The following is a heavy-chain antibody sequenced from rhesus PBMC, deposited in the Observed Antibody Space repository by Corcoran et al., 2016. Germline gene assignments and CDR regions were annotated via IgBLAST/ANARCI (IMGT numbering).Heavy chain of an antibody. Sequence: EVQLGQSGAEGKKRGASVKISCKAAGYSFTDYYLHWVRQAPGKGREWMGRGGPEYVEVVHVQKFQDRVTLTADTSTDIAYMELSSLRSEDTAVYYCALGILVGRDYWGQGFLVTVSS. D-gene: IGHD6-13*01. V-gene: IGHV1-111*02. CDR2: GGPEYVEV. CDR1: GYSFTDYY. J-gene: IGHJ4*01. CDR3: ALGILVGRDY.